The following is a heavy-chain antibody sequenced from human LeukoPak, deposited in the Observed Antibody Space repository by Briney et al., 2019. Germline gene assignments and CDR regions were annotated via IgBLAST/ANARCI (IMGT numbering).Heavy chain of an antibody. CDR1: GGSISSYY. CDR2: IYTSGST. D-gene: IGHD3-22*01. J-gene: IGHJ4*02. V-gene: IGHV4-4*09. CDR3: ARHVGGYYDSSGYYLDY. Sequence: PSETLSFTCTVSGGSISSYYWSWIRQPPGKRLEWIGYIYTSGSTNYNPSLKSRVTISVDTSKNQFSLKLSSVTAADTAVYYCARHVGGYYDSSGYYLDYWGQGTLVTVSS.